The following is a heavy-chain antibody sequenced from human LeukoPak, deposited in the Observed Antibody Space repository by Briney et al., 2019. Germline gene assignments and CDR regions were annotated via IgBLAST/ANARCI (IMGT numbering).Heavy chain of an antibody. J-gene: IGHJ6*03. V-gene: IGHV4-30-2*01. CDR1: GGSISSGGYY. Sequence: PSETLSLTCTVSGGSISSGGYYWSWIRQPPGKGLEWIGYIYHSGSTYYNPSLKSRVTISVDRSKNQFSLKLSSVTAADTAVYYCARLPSGYDPWYYYHMDVWGKGTTVTVSS. CDR3: ARLPSGYDPWYYYHMDV. CDR2: IYHSGST. D-gene: IGHD5-12*01.